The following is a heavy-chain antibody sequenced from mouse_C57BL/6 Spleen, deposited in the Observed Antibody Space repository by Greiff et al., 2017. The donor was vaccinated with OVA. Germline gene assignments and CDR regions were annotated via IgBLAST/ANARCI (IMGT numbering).Heavy chain of an antibody. V-gene: IGHV3-6*01. CDR1: GYSITSGYY. J-gene: IGHJ3*01. CDR2: ISYAGSN. Sequence: VQLQQSGPGLVKPSQSLSLTCSVTGYSITSGYYWNWIRQFPGNKLEWMGYISYAGSNNYNPSLKNRISITRDTSKNQFFLKLNSVTTEDTATYYCARGTGYDVWFAYWGQGTLVTVSA. CDR3: ARGTGYDVWFAY. D-gene: IGHD2-2*01.